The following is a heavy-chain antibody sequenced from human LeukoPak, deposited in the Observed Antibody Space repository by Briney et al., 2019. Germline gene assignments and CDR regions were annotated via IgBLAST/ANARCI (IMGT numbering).Heavy chain of an antibody. CDR1: GGSISSYY. CDR2: IYTSGST. D-gene: IGHD3-22*01. CDR3: ARVVYYDSSGYSDY. J-gene: IGHJ4*02. Sequence: SETLSLTCTVSGGSISSYYWSWIRQPAGKGLEWIWRIYTSGSTNYNPSLKSRVTMSVDTAKNQFSLKLSSVTAADTAVYYCARVVYYDSSGYSDYWGQGTLVTVSS. V-gene: IGHV4-4*07.